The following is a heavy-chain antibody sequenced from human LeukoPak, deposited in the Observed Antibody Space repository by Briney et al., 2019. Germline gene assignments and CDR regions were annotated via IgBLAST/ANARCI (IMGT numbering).Heavy chain of an antibody. V-gene: IGHV3-23*01. D-gene: IGHD1-26*01. CDR1: GFTFSSYA. Sequence: GGSLRLSCAASGFTFSSYAMSWVRQAPGQGLDWVSAISGSGGSPYYADSVKCRFTISRDNSKNTLYLHMNSLRAEDTAVYYCAKDRWVEPHWGQGTLVTVSS. CDR3: AKDRWVEPH. J-gene: IGHJ4*02. CDR2: ISGSGGSP.